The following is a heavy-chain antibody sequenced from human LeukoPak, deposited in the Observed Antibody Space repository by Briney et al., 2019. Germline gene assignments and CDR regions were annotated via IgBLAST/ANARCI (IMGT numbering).Heavy chain of an antibody. CDR3: ARDSKYAFDI. CDR1: GYTFSSYW. V-gene: IGHV3-74*01. Sequence: PGRTLRLSCAVYGYTFSSYWMHWVRQAPGKGLVWVSRINTDGSSTSYADSVKGRFTISRDNAKNTLYLQMNSLRAEDTAVYYCARDSKYAFDIWGQGTMVTVSS. CDR2: INTDGSST. J-gene: IGHJ3*02.